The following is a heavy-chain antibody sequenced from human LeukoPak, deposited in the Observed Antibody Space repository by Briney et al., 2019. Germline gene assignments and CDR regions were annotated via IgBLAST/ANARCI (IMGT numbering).Heavy chain of an antibody. CDR2: IYHSGST. CDR3: ARVIGFSGAFDI. J-gene: IGHJ3*02. D-gene: IGHD2/OR15-2a*01. Sequence: SETLSLTCTVSGYSISSGYYWGWIRQPPGKGLEWIGSIYHSGSTYYNPSLKSRVTISVDTSKNQFSLKLSSVTAADTAVYYCARVIGFSGAFDIWGQGTMVTVSS. CDR1: GYSISSGYY. V-gene: IGHV4-38-2*02.